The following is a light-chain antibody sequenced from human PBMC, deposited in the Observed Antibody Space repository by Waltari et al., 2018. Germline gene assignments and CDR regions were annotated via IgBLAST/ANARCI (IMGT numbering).Light chain of an antibody. Sequence: DIVMTQTPDSLALSLGERATINCRSSQSVLYSPTSKNHLAWYQQKPGQSPKLLIYWASTRESGVPDRFSGSGSETDFTLTISSLQAEDVAVYYCHQYYSIPPTCGGGTEVEIK. CDR1: QSVLYSPTSKNH. CDR2: WAS. J-gene: IGKJ4*01. CDR3: HQYYSIPPT. V-gene: IGKV4-1*01.